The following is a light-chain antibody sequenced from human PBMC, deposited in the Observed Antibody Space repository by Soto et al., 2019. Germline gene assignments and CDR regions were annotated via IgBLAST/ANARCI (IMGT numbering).Light chain of an antibody. V-gene: IGLV1-51*01. CDR2: END. CDR3: GSWDSSLSVGV. Sequence: QSVLTQPPSVSAAPGQKVTISCSGSTSDIGSNYVSWYQQLPGTAPKLLIYENDKRPAEIPDRFSGSKSGTSATLGITGLQTGDEADYYCGSWDSSLSVGVFGGGTKLTVL. J-gene: IGLJ2*01. CDR1: TSDIGSNY.